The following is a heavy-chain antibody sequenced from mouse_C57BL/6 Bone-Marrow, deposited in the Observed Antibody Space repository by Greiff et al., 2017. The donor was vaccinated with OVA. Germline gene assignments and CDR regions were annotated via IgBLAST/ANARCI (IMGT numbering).Heavy chain of an antibody. CDR1: GFTFSDYG. CDR3: ARQGYYYGSSYYWYFDV. CDR2: ISNLAYSI. Sequence: EVKLVASGGGLVQPGGSLKLSCAASGFTFSDYGMAWVRQAPRKGPEWVAFISNLAYSIYYADTVTGRFTISRENAKNTLYLEMSSLRSEDTAMYYCARQGYYYGSSYYWYFDVWGTGTTVTVSS. J-gene: IGHJ1*03. V-gene: IGHV5-15*01. D-gene: IGHD1-1*01.